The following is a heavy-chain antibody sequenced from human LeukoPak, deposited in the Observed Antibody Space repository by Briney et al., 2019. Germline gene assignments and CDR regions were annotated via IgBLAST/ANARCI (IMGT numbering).Heavy chain of an antibody. D-gene: IGHD1-26*01. CDR3: AKSGGYGLIDY. CDR2: IYSSGST. CDR1: GGSISSYY. Sequence: SETLSLTCTVSGGSISSYYWSWIRQPPGKGLEWIGSIYSSGSTYYNASLQSRVTISIETSKNQISLRLNSVTAADTAIYYCAKSGGYGLIDYWGQGTLVTVSS. J-gene: IGHJ4*02. V-gene: IGHV4-59*04.